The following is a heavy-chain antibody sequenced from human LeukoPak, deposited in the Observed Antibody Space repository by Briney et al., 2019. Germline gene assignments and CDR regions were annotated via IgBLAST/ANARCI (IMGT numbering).Heavy chain of an antibody. V-gene: IGHV3-23*01. D-gene: IGHD1-14*01. CDR2: ISDSGDST. CDR1: GFTFSSYA. Sequence: GGSLRLSCAASGFTFSSYAMSWVRQAPGKGLEWVSTISDSGDSTYYADSVKGRFTISRDNSKNTLYLQMNSLRAEDTAVYYCARNKNARTHAFDIWGQGTMVTVSS. J-gene: IGHJ3*02. CDR3: ARNKNARTHAFDI.